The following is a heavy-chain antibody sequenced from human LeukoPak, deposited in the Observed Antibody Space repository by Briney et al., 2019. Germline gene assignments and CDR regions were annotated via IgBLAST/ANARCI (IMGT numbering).Heavy chain of an antibody. Sequence: GGSLRLSCAASGFTFSTYWMHWVRQAPGKGLVWVSRTNSDGSRTDYADSVKGRFTISRDNAENTLYLQMNRLRVEDTAVYYCARDRGINMVQGVIDYWGQGTLVTVSS. V-gene: IGHV3-74*01. D-gene: IGHD3-10*01. J-gene: IGHJ4*02. CDR3: ARDRGINMVQGVIDY. CDR2: TNSDGSRT. CDR1: GFTFSTYW.